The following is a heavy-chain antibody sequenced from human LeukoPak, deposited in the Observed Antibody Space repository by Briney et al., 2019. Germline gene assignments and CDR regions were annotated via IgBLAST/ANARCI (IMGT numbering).Heavy chain of an antibody. CDR2: IKQDGSEK. J-gene: IGHJ4*02. CDR1: GFTFSSYA. D-gene: IGHD4-17*01. V-gene: IGHV3-7*01. CDR3: ARDPSTTVTTLGEIDY. Sequence: PGGSLRLSCAASGFTFSSYAMSWVRQAPGKGLEWVANIKQDGSEKYYVDSVKGRFTISRDNAKNSLYLQMNSLRAEDTAVYYCARDPSTTVTTLGEIDYWGQGTLVTVSS.